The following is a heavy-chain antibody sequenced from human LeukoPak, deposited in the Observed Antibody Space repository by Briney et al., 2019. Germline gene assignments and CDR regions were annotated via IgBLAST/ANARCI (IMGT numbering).Heavy chain of an antibody. CDR2: INSDGSYT. J-gene: IGHJ4*02. V-gene: IGHV3-74*01. Sequence: GGSLRLSCAASGFTFSSYWMHWVREAPGKGLVWVSRINSDGSYTNYADSVKGRFTISRDNAKNTLYLQMNSLRAEDTAVYYCATLGTMVRGVIMDYWGQGTVVTVSS. CDR1: GFTFSSYW. CDR3: ATLGTMVRGVIMDY. D-gene: IGHD3-10*01.